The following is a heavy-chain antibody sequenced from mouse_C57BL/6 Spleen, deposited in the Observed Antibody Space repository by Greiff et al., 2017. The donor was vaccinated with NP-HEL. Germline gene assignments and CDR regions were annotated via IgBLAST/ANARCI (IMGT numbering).Heavy chain of an antibody. J-gene: IGHJ4*01. CDR1: GYTFTSYW. CDR3: ARRSNSYAMDY. Sequence: VQLQQPGAELVKPGASVKLSCKASGYTFTSYWMQWVKQRPGQGLEWIGEIDPSDSYTNYNQKFKGKATLTVDTSSSTAYMQLSSLTSEDSAVYYCARRSNSYAMDYWGQGTSVTVSS. CDR2: IDPSDSYT. D-gene: IGHD2-5*01. V-gene: IGHV1-50*01.